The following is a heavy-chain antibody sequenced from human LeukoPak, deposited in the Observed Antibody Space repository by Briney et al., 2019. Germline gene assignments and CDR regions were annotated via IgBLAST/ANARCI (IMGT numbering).Heavy chain of an antibody. Sequence: SETLPLTCAVYGGSFSGYYWSWIRQPPGKGLEWIGEINHSGSTNYNPSLKSRVTISVDTSKNQFSLKLSSVTAADTAVYYCARGRLKYYGSGTLDYWGQGTLVTVSS. J-gene: IGHJ4*02. CDR2: INHSGST. CDR1: GGSFSGYY. D-gene: IGHD3-10*01. CDR3: ARGRLKYYGSGTLDY. V-gene: IGHV4-34*01.